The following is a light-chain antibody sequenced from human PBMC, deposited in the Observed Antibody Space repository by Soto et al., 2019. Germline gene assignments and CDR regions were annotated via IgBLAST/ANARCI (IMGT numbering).Light chain of an antibody. CDR1: SSNIGAGYD. Sequence: QSVLTQPPSVSGAPGQRVTISCTGSSSNIGAGYDVHWYQQLPGTAPKLLIYGNSNRPSGVPDRFSGSKSGTSASLAITGLQAEDEADYYCQSYDCSLSGRYVFGTGTKLTVL. V-gene: IGLV1-40*01. J-gene: IGLJ1*01. CDR2: GNS. CDR3: QSYDCSLSGRYV.